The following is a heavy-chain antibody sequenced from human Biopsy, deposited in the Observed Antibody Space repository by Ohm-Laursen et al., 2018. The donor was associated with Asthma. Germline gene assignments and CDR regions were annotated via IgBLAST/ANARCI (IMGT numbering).Heavy chain of an antibody. V-gene: IGHV3-30*18. CDR1: GFVFRSHA. J-gene: IGHJ4*02. Sequence: SLRLSCTSSGFVFRSHAMHWVRQAPGKGLEWVAVVSYDGGVAHYADSMKGRFTISRDNAKSTLYLQMNRLRTDDTAVYYCAKRRGYSDLTDFDHWGQGTLVTVSS. CDR3: AKRRGYSDLTDFDH. D-gene: IGHD3-3*01. CDR2: VSYDGGVA.